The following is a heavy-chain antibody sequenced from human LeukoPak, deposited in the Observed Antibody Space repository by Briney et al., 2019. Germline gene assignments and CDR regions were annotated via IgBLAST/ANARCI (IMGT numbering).Heavy chain of an antibody. CDR3: ARGLYYYGSGSYYSPPWYYYYGMDV. CDR1: VGSFSGSY. J-gene: IGHJ6*04. D-gene: IGHD3-10*01. V-gene: IGHV4-34*01. Sequence: SETLSLTCAVHVGSFSGSYWSWIRQPPGKGLEWIGEINHSGSTNYNPSLKSRVTISVDTSKNHFSLKLSSVTAADTAVYYCARGLYYYGSGSYYSPPWYYYYGMDVWGKGTTVTVSS. CDR2: INHSGST.